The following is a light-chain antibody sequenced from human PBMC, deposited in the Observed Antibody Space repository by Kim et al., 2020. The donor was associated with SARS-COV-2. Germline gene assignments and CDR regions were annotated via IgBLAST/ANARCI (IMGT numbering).Light chain of an antibody. CDR2: GKT. CDR1: GSNTWEGYD. V-gene: IGLV1-40*01. J-gene: IGLJ2*01. CDR3: QSGDSSLSGVL. Sequence: RDSRSCTGRGSNTWEGYDEPWTRQPPGTAPKPLIYGKTNRPQGFPARFSGSNSAPPASLAITGLQAEDGADYYCQSGDSSLSGVLFGGGPKRT.